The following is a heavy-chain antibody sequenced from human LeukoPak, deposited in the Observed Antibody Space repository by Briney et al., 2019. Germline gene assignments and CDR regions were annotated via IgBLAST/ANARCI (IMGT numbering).Heavy chain of an antibody. J-gene: IGHJ3*02. V-gene: IGHV4-39*01. CDR2: IYYSGST. CDR1: GGSISSSTYY. Sequence: SETLSLTCTVSGGSISSSTYYWGWIRQPPGKGLDGIGSIYYSGSTYYNPSLKSRVTISVDTSKNQFSLKLSSVTAADTAVYYCARQGSGGRAFDIWGQGTMVTVSS. CDR3: ARQGSGGRAFDI.